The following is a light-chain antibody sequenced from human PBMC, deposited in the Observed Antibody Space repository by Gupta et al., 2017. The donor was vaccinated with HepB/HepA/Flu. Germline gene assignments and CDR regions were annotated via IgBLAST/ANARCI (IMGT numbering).Light chain of an antibody. J-gene: IGLJ2*01. CDR2: RNT. CDR3: ATWDDSRSPDVV. CDR1: SSNIEKNF. Sequence: QSVLSQPPSASGTLGQTVTLSCSGSSSNIEKNFVYWYQQFPGMAPKLIIYRNTHRPSEVPDRFSGSKSGTSSFLAISGLQSEDEADYYCATWDDSRSPDVVFGGGTRLTV. V-gene: IGLV1-47*01.